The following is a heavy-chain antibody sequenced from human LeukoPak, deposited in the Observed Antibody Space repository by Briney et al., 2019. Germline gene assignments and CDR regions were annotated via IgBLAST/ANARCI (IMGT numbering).Heavy chain of an antibody. D-gene: IGHD6-13*01. CDR2: ISAYNGNT. J-gene: IGHJ5*02. V-gene: IGHV1-18*01. CDR3: ARVEQQLVERNWFDP. Sequence: ASVKVSCKASGGTFSSYAISWVRQAPGQGLEWMGWISAYNGNTNYAQKLQGRVTMTTDTSTSTAYMELRSLRSDDTAVYYCARVEQQLVERNWFDPWGQGTLVTVSS. CDR1: GGTFSSYA.